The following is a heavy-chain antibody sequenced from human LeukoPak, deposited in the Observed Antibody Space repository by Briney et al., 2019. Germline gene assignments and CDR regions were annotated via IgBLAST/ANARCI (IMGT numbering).Heavy chain of an antibody. Sequence: PGGSLRLSCAASGFTFSTYSMNWVRQAPGKGLEWVSSISSSSSYIYYADSVKGRFTISRDNAKNSLYLQMNSLRAEDTGVYYCARSELGYYYYYMDVWGKGTTVTVSS. D-gene: IGHD7-27*01. CDR3: ARSELGYYYYYMDV. CDR2: ISSSSSYI. V-gene: IGHV3-21*01. CDR1: GFTFSTYS. J-gene: IGHJ6*03.